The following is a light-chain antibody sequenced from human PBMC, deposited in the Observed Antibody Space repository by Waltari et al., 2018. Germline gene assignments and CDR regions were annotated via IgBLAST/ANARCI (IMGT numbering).Light chain of an antibody. CDR2: EGS. CDR3: CSYAGSSTFV. CDR1: SSDVGSYNL. J-gene: IGLJ1*01. V-gene: IGLV2-23*01. Sequence: QSALTQPASVSGSPGQSITISCTGTSSDVGSYNLVSWYPQHPGKAPKLMIYEGSKRPSGFSNRCSGSKSGNTASLTISGLQAEDEADYYCCSYAGSSTFVFGTGTKVTVL.